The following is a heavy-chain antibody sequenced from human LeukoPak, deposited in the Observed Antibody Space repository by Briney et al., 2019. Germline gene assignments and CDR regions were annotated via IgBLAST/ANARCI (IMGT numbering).Heavy chain of an antibody. D-gene: IGHD4-17*01. Sequence: GGSLRLSCAAAGFTVSSNYMSWVRQAPGKGLEWVSVIYSGGSTYYADSVKGRFTISRDNSKNTLYLQMNSLRAEDTAVYYCARDLRYGDYDGEFYFDYWGQGTLVTVSS. V-gene: IGHV3-66*02. CDR2: IYSGGST. CDR1: GFTVSSNY. CDR3: ARDLRYGDYDGEFYFDY. J-gene: IGHJ4*02.